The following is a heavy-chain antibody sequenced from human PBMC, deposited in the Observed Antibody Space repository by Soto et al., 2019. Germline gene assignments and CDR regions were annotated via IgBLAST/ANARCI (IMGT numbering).Heavy chain of an antibody. CDR3: ARGVGSYQFDP. CDR2: INPRSGKT. J-gene: IGHJ5*02. Sequence: ASVKVSCKASGDTLSTYYMHWARQAPGQGLEWMGIINPRSGKTNYPQKFQGRATMTRDTSTTTVYMEVSTLRSEDTAMYYCARGVGSYQFDPWGQGTLVTVSS. D-gene: IGHD3-16*02. CDR1: GDTLSTYY. V-gene: IGHV1-46*03.